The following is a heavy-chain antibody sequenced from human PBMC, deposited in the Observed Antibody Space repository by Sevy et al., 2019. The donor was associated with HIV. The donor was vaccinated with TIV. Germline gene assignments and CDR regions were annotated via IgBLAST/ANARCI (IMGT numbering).Heavy chain of an antibody. CDR1: GFTISTYW. J-gene: IGHJ4*02. CDR3: SRGLYYYDMRGHQEPGDY. V-gene: IGHV3-7*04. CDR2: IKQDGSVK. Sequence: GGSLRLSCAASGFTISTYWVTWVRQAPGKGLEWVANIKQDGSVKKYLDSVRGRFTISRDNAKNSVYLQMKSLRVEDTAVYFCSRGLYYYDMRGHQEPGDYWGQGVLVTVSS. D-gene: IGHD3-22*01.